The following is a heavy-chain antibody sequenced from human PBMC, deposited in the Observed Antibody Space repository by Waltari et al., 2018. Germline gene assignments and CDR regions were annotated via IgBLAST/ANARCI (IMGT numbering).Heavy chain of an antibody. J-gene: IGHJ4*02. CDR2: IYHSGST. CDR3: ARGSRITGSGSFDY. Sequence: QLQLQESGSGLVKPSQTLSLTCAVSGGSISSGGYSWSWIRQPPGKGLEWIGYIYHSGSTYYNPSLKSRITISVDRSKNQFSLKLSFVTAADTAVYYCARGSRITGSGSFDYWGQGTLVTVSS. CDR1: GGSISSGGYS. D-gene: IGHD1-20*01. V-gene: IGHV4-30-2*01.